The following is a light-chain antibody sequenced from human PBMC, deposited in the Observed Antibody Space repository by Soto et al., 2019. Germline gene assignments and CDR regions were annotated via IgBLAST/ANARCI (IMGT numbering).Light chain of an antibody. CDR3: SSFAGNNNPYV. J-gene: IGLJ1*01. CDR1: SSDIGGYNS. V-gene: IGLV2-8*01. Sequence: QSVLTQPASVSGSPGQSITISCTGTSSDIGGYNSVSWYQQHPGKAPKLMIYEVTKRPSGVPDRFSGSKSGNTASLSVSGLQAEDEADYYCSSFAGNNNPYVFGTGTKLTVL. CDR2: EVT.